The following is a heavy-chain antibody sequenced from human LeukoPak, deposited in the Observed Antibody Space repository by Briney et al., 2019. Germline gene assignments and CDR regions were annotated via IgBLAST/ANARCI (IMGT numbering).Heavy chain of an antibody. J-gene: IGHJ4*02. Sequence: PSQTLSLTCTASGVSISSNHWWSWVRQPPGKGLEWIGEIYHSGSTNYNPSLKGRVIISVDKSKNQLSLNLSSMTAADTAVYYCARDLGTVSQGYWGQGTLVTVSS. CDR1: GVSISSNHW. D-gene: IGHD4-17*01. CDR3: ARDLGTVSQGY. CDR2: IYHSGST. V-gene: IGHV4-4*02.